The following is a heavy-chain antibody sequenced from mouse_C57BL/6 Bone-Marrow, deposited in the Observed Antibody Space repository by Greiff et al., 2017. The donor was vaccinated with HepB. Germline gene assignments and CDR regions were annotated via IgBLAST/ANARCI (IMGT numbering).Heavy chain of an antibody. D-gene: IGHD1-1*01. CDR3: ARHGGITTVVAPFDY. CDR1: GFTFSSYT. J-gene: IGHJ2*01. Sequence: EVKLVESGGGLVKPGGSLKLSCAASGFTFSSYTMSWVRQTPEKRLEWVATISGGGGNTYYPDSVKGRFTISRDNAKNTLYLQMSSLRSEDTALYYWARHGGITTVVAPFDYWGQGTTLTVSS. CDR2: ISGGGGNT. V-gene: IGHV5-9*01.